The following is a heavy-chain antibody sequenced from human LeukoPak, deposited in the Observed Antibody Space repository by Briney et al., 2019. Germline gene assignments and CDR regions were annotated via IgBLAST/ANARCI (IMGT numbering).Heavy chain of an antibody. CDR1: GLTHSSYG. Sequence: GASLILSCAATGLTHSSYGMSGVRQPPGKGLEWVSGISASGGYTYYAGSVRGRFTVSRDSSKNTLYLQLNSLRAEDTAVYSCAKEAGSGWSYFDCWGQGTLVTVSS. V-gene: IGHV3-23*01. CDR2: ISASGGYT. J-gene: IGHJ4*02. D-gene: IGHD6-19*01. CDR3: AKEAGSGWSYFDC.